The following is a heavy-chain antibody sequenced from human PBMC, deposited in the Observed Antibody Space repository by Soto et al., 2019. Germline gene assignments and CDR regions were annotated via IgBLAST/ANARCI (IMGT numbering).Heavy chain of an antibody. CDR3: ARHLWVGSSWYLGAFDI. CDR2: IYYSGST. V-gene: IGHV4-59*08. Sequence: SETLSLTCTVSGDSISNYYCSWIRQPPGKGLEWIGYIYYSGSTNYNPSLKSRVTISVDTSKNQFSLKLSSVTAADTAVYYCARHLWVGSSWYLGAFDIWGQGTMVTVSS. D-gene: IGHD6-13*01. CDR1: GDSISNYY. J-gene: IGHJ3*02.